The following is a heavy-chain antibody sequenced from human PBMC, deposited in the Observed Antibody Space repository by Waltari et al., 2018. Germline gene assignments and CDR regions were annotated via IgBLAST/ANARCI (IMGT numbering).Heavy chain of an antibody. J-gene: IGHJ4*02. CDR2: VYHSGIT. CDR3: AREIYCSGGNCYLSYFDY. CDR1: GYSISSGYY. V-gene: IGHV4-38-2*02. D-gene: IGHD2-15*01. Sequence: QVQLQESGPGLVKPSETLSLTCTVSGYSISSGYYWGWIRQPPGTGLEWIGSVYHSGITYYNPSLKSRLTISVDTSKNQFSLRLSSVTAADTAVYYCAREIYCSGGNCYLSYFDYWGQGTLVTVSS.